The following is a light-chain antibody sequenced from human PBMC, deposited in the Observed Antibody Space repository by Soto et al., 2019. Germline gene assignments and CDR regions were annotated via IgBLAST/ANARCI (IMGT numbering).Light chain of an antibody. V-gene: IGKV1-5*01. CDR3: QQYNSDPWT. CDR1: QSISGW. J-gene: IGKJ1*01. Sequence: DIQMTQSPSTLSASVGDRVTITCRASQSISGWLAWYQQKPGKAPKLLIYDVSSLESGVPSRFSGSGAGTEFTLAISSPQPDNFATYYCQQYNSDPWTFGQGTKVDIK. CDR2: DVS.